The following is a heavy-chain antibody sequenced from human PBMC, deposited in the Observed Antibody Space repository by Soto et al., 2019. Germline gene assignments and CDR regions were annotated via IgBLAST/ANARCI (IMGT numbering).Heavy chain of an antibody. CDR3: ARELLGTLDY. V-gene: IGHV1-69*13. CDR2: IIPIFGTA. CDR1: GGTFSSYA. Sequence: GASVKVSCKASGGTFSSYAISWVRQAPGQGLERMGGIIPIFGTANYAQKFQGRVTITADESTSTAYMELSSLRSEDTAVYYCARELLGTLDYWGQGTLVTVSS. J-gene: IGHJ4*02. D-gene: IGHD6-13*01.